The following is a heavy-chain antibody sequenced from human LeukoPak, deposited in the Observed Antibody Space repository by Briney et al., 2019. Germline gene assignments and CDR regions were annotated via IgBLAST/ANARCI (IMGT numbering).Heavy chain of an antibody. CDR1: GGSISSYY. CDR2: IYTSGST. Sequence: SETPSLTCTVSGGSISSYYWSWIRQPAGKGLEWIGRIYTSGSTNYNPSLKSRVTMSVDTSKNQFSLKLSSVTAADTAVYYCASLWSRNGYFDYWGQGTLVTVSS. J-gene: IGHJ4*03. D-gene: IGHD2-21*01. CDR3: ASLWSRNGYFDY. V-gene: IGHV4-4*07.